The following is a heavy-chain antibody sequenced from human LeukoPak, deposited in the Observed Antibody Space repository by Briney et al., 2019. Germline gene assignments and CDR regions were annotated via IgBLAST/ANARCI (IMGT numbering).Heavy chain of an antibody. Sequence: GGSLRLSCAASGFTFSSYGMHWVRQAPGKGLEWVAVISYGGSNKYYADSVKGRFTISRDNSKNTLYLQMSSLRAEDTAVYYCAKDGSSWYYFDYWGQGTLVTVSS. D-gene: IGHD6-13*01. CDR2: ISYGGSNK. CDR1: GFTFSSYG. J-gene: IGHJ4*02. CDR3: AKDGSSWYYFDY. V-gene: IGHV3-30*18.